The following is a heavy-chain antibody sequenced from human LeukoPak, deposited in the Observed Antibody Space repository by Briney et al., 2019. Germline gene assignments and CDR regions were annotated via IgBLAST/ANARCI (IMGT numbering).Heavy chain of an antibody. D-gene: IGHD6-13*01. V-gene: IGHV1-18*01. J-gene: IGHJ1*01. Sequence: ASVKVSCKASGYTFTSYGISWVRQAPGQGLEWMGWISAYNGNTNYAQKLQGRVTMTTDTSTSTAYMELRSLRSDDTAVYYCARALGYSSSWSPGQYFQHWGRAPWSPSPQ. CDR1: GYTFTSYG. CDR2: ISAYNGNT. CDR3: ARALGYSSSWSPGQYFQH.